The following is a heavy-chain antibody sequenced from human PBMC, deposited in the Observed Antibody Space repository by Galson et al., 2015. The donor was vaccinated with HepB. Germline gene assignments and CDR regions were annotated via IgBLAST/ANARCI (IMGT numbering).Heavy chain of an antibody. J-gene: IGHJ4*02. CDR2: ISGSGGST. Sequence: SLRLSCAASGFTFSSYAMSWVRQAPGQGLEWVSAISGSGGSTYYADSVKGRFTISRDNSKNTLYLQMHSLRAEDTAVYYCAKGLGYCSGGSCYGGYWGQGTLVTVSS. D-gene: IGHD2-15*01. CDR1: GFTFSSYA. CDR3: AKGLGYCSGGSCYGGY. V-gene: IGHV3-23*01.